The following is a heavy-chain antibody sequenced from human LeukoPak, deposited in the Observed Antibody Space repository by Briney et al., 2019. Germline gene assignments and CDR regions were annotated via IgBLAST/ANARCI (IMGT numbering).Heavy chain of an antibody. D-gene: IGHD2-2*01. V-gene: IGHV1-69*05. J-gene: IGHJ6*03. CDR1: GGTFSSYA. CDR3: ARGNVVVVPAAIGLDYYYYMDV. Sequence: SVKVSCKASGGTFSSYAISWVRQAPGQGLEWMGRVIPIFGTANYAQKFQGRVTITTDESTSTAYMELSSLRSEDTAVYYCARGNVVVVPAAIGLDYYYYMDVWGKGTTVTVSS. CDR2: VIPIFGTA.